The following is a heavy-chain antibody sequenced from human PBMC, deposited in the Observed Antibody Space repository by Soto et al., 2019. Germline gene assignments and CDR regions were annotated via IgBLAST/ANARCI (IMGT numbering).Heavy chain of an antibody. J-gene: IGHJ6*03. CDR1: GFTFSGSA. CDR3: SRQASDFWSGKPQYYMDV. CDR2: IRSKGNNYAT. V-gene: IGHV3-73*01. D-gene: IGHD3-3*01. Sequence: EVQLVESGGGLVQPGGSLKLSCAASGFTFSGSALHWVRQASGKGLEWVGRIRSKGNNYATAYGASLKGRFTISRDDSNNTAYLQMNSLNTEDTAVYYCSRQASDFWSGKPQYYMDVWGKGTTGTVSS.